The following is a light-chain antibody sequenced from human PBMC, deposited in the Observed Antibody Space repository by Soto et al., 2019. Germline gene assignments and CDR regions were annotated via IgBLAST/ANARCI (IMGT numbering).Light chain of an antibody. V-gene: IGKV3-11*01. J-gene: IGKJ4*01. CDR1: QSVSSY. CDR2: DAS. Sequence: EIVLTQSPATLSLSPGERATLSCRASQSVSSYLAWYQQKPGQAPRLLIYDASNRATGIPARFSGSGSGTDFTLTISSLEPEDFAVYYCQQRSGRTLTFGGGTKVEIK. CDR3: QQRSGRTLT.